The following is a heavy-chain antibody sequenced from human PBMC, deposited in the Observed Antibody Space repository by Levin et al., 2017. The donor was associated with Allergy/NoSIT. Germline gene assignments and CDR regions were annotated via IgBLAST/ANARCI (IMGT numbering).Heavy chain of an antibody. CDR3: AKDLATFDYYYGMDV. J-gene: IGHJ6*02. V-gene: IGHV3-9*01. D-gene: IGHD3-10*02. CDR2: ISWNSGSI. Sequence: QTGGSLRLSCAASGFTFDDYAMHWVRQAPGKGLEWVSGISWNSGSIGYADSVKGRFTISRDNAKNSLYLQMNSLRAEDTALYYCAKDLATFDYYYGMDVWGQGTTVTVSS. CDR1: GFTFDDYA.